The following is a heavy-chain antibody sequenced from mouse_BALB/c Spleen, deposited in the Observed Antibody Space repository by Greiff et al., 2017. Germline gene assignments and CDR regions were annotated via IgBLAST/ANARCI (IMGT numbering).Heavy chain of an antibody. D-gene: IGHD1-1*01. Sequence: EVQLVESGPSLVKPSQTLSLTCSVTGDSITSGYWNWIRKFPGNKLEYMGYISYSGSTYYNPSLKSRISITRDTSKNQYYLQLNSVTTEDTATYYCARRGVYYGSSYVGWFAYWGQGTLVTVSA. CDR3: ARRGVYYGSSYVGWFAY. V-gene: IGHV3-8*02. CDR1: GDSITSGY. CDR2: ISYSGST. J-gene: IGHJ3*01.